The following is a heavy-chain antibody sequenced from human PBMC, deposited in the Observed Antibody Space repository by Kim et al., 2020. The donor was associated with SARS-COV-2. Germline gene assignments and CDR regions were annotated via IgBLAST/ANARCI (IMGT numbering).Heavy chain of an antibody. D-gene: IGHD1-26*01. CDR1: GFIFSSYE. CDR3: VRSDKVGPTRIHFDY. CDR2: ISSSGSTI. J-gene: IGHJ4*02. V-gene: IGHV3-48*03. Sequence: GGSLRLSCAASGFIFSSYEMNWVRQAPGKGLEWVSYISSSGSTIYYADSVKGRFAISRDIAKNSLYLQMNSLRAEDTAVYYFVRSDKVGPTRIHFDYWGQGTLVTVSS.